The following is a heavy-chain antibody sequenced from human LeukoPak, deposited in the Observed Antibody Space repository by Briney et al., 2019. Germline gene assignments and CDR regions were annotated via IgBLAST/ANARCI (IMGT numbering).Heavy chain of an antibody. CDR1: GYTFTGYY. CDR3: ARDMQNWNDHRSAFDI. J-gene: IGHJ3*02. D-gene: IGHD1-1*01. CDR2: INPNSGGT. Sequence: ASVKVSCKASGYTFTGYYMHWLRQAPGQGLEWMGWINPNSGGTNYAQKFQGRVTMTRDTSISTAYMELSRLRSDDTAVYYCARDMQNWNDHRSAFDIWGQGTMVTVSS. V-gene: IGHV1-2*02.